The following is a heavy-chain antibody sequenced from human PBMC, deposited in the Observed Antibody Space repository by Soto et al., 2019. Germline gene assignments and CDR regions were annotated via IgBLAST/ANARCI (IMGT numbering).Heavy chain of an antibody. CDR1: GYTFTSYY. CDR3: ASPGNRWGDYYYYYMDV. CDR2: INPSGGST. V-gene: IGHV1-46*03. Sequence: GASVKVSCKASGYTFTSYYMHWVRQAPGQGLEWMGIINPSGGSTSYAQKFQGRVTMTRDTSTSTVYMELSSLRSEDTAVYYCASPGNRWGDYYYYYMDVWGKGTTVTVSS. J-gene: IGHJ6*03. D-gene: IGHD3-10*01.